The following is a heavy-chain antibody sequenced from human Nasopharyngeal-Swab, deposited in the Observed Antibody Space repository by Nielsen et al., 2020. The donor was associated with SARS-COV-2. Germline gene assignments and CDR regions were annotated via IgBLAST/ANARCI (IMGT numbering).Heavy chain of an antibody. Sequence: ASVKVSCKAPGYTFSSYAMHWVRQAPGQGLEWMGWINGGNGNTKYSQRFQGRVTISRDTSANTAYMDLTSLRSEDTAVYYCAMQLPIFDFDFWSGLAYWGQGTLVTVSS. CDR1: GYTFSSYA. D-gene: IGHD3-3*01. V-gene: IGHV1-3*01. CDR2: INGGNGNT. CDR3: AMQLPIFDFDFWSGLAY. J-gene: IGHJ4*02.